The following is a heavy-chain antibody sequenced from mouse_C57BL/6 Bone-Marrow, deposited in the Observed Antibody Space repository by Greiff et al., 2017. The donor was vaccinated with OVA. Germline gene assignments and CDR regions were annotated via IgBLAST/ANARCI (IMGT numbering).Heavy chain of an antibody. D-gene: IGHD1-1*02. V-gene: IGHV5-4*03. CDR3: ARGGSPDD. J-gene: IGHJ2*01. CDR2: ISDGGSYT. CDR1: GFTFSSYA. Sequence: EVMLVESGGGLVKPGGSLKLSCAASGFTFSSYAMSWVRQTPEKRLEWVATISDGGSYTYYPDNVKGRFTISRDNAKNNLYLQMSHLKSEDTAMYYCARGGSPDDWGKGTTLTVSS.